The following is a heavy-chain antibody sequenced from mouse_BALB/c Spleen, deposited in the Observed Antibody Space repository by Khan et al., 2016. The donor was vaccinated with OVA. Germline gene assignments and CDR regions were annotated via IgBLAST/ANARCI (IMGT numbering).Heavy chain of an antibody. V-gene: IGHV5-6*01. J-gene: IGHJ3*01. Sequence: EVELVESGGDLVKPGGSLKLSCAASGFTFSTYGMSLVRQTPDMRLEWVATISSGGHYTYSPASVQGRFTISRDNAKNTLYLQMSSLKSEDTAIYYCARLAYYYNSEGFAYWGQGTLVTVSA. CDR3: ARLAYYYNSEGFAY. CDR2: ISSGGHYT. D-gene: IGHD1-1*02. CDR1: GFTFSTYG.